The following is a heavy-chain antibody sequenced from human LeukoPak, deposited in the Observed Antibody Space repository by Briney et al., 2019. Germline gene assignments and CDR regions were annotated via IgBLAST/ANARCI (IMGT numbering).Heavy chain of an antibody. V-gene: IGHV3-21*01. CDR3: ARDRKGTLDY. J-gene: IGHJ4*02. CDR2: ISSSSSYI. CDR1: GFTFSSYS. Sequence: GGSLRLSRAASGFTFSSYSMNWVRQAPGKGLEWVSSISSSSSYIYYADSVKGRFTISRDNAKNSLYLQMNSLRAVDTAVYYCARDRKGTLDYWGQGTLVTVSS.